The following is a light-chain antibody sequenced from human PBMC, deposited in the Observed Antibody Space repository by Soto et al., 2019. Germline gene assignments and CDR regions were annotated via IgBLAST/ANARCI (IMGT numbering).Light chain of an antibody. CDR1: QSVSSY. V-gene: IGKV3-11*01. J-gene: IGKJ1*01. CDR3: QQRSNWPPWT. CDR2: AAS. Sequence: EIVLTHSPATLSLSPGERATLSCRASQSVSSYLAWYQQKPGQAPMLLIYAASNRATGIPARFSGSGSGTDFTLNISSREPEDFAVYYCQQRSNWPPWTFGQGTKVEIK.